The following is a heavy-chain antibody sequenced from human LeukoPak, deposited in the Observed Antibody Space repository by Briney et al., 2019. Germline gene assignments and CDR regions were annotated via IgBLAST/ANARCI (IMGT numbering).Heavy chain of an antibody. D-gene: IGHD6-6*01. CDR2: LSASGTNT. J-gene: IGHJ4*02. CDR3: AKEWWSSSSPLHFDY. Sequence: GGSLRLSCAASGFSFSSYAMSWVRQAPGKGLEWVSGLSASGTNTYYTDSVKGRFTISRDNSKNTLYLQMNSLRAEDTALYYCAKEWWSSSSPLHFDYWGQGNPGHRLL. V-gene: IGHV3-23*01. CDR1: GFSFSSYA.